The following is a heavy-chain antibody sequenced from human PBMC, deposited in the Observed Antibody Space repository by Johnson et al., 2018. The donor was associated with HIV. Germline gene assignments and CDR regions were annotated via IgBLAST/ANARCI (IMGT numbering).Heavy chain of an antibody. D-gene: IGHD1-26*01. CDR2: ISGSGGST. Sequence: VQLVESGGGVVQPGRSLRLSCAASGFTFSSYAMHWVRQAPGKGLEWVSAISGSGGSTYYADSVKGRFTISRDNSNNTLYLQMNSLRAEDTAVYYCAKVETYVGATTRLTGACDIWGQGTMVTVSS. CDR1: GFTFSSYA. J-gene: IGHJ3*02. CDR3: AKVETYVGATTRLTGACDI. V-gene: IGHV3-23*04.